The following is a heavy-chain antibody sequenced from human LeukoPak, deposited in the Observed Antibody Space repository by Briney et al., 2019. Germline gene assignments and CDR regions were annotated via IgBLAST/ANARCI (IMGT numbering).Heavy chain of an antibody. D-gene: IGHD3-22*01. Sequence: LAGGSLRFSCAASGFTLSNYAMNWVREAPGKGLEWVSYITTTDRTKYYADFVKGRFTISRDNAKNSLYLQMNSLRAEDTAVYYCARETDSNLFDYWGQGTLVTVSS. V-gene: IGHV3-48*03. CDR2: ITTTDRTK. CDR3: ARETDSNLFDY. CDR1: GFTLSNYA. J-gene: IGHJ4*02.